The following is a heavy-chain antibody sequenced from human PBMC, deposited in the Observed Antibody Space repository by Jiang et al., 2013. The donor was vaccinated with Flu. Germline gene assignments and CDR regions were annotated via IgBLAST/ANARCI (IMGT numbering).Heavy chain of an antibody. CDR1: GYTFTSYA. CDR2: INAGNGKH. Sequence: SGAEVKKPGASVKVSCKASGYTFTSYAMHWVRQAPGXRLEWMGWINAGNGKHKISQKFQGRVTITRDTSASTAYMELSSLRSEDTAVYHCAREFPSTTVSWFDPWGQGTLVTVSS. J-gene: IGHJ5*02. D-gene: IGHD4-17*01. V-gene: IGHV1-3*01. CDR3: AREFPSTTVSWFDP.